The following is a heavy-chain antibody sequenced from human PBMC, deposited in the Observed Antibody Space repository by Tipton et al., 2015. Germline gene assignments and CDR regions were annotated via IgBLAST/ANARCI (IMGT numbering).Heavy chain of an antibody. V-gene: IGHV3-23*01. CDR3: AKDSYFDSSGYSGY. CDR1: GFIFSNYA. Sequence: SLRLSCAAPGFIFSNYAMSWVRQAPGKGLEWVSAISGSGGRTYYADSVKGRFIISRDNSNNTLYLQMNSLRAEDTAVYYCAKDSYFDSSGYSGYWGQGTLVTVSS. J-gene: IGHJ4*02. D-gene: IGHD3-22*01. CDR2: ISGSGGRT.